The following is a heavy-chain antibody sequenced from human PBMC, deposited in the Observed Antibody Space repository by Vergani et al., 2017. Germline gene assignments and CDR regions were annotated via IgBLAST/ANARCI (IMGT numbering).Heavy chain of an antibody. CDR1: GGSFTSYH. Sequence: QVQLQQWGGGLLKPSETLSLTCIVTGGSFTSYHWTWIRQSPGEGLEWVGDIDHTGRPDYNPSLKSRLTMSVDKSRNQFSLTLNSVTATDTAIYFCSRVNTETNCHLYYFYYMYVWGQGTAVNVS. J-gene: IGHJ6*03. CDR3: SRVNTETNCHLYYFYYMYV. D-gene: IGHD4-11*01. V-gene: IGHV4-34*01. CDR2: IDHTGRP.